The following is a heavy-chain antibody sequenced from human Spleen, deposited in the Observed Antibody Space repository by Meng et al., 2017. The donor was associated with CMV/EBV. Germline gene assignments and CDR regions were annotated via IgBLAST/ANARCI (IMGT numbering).Heavy chain of an antibody. D-gene: IGHD3-22*01. Sequence: ASVKVSCKASGYIFTKYGVNWMRQAPGQGPEWMGWISAYNGDTMYAPKVQGRVTMTTDTSTSTAYMELRGLRSDDTAVYYCTRDLVGYDAFDIWGQGTMVTVSS. CDR3: TRDLVGYDAFDI. CDR1: GYIFTKYG. CDR2: ISAYNGDT. J-gene: IGHJ3*02. V-gene: IGHV1-18*01.